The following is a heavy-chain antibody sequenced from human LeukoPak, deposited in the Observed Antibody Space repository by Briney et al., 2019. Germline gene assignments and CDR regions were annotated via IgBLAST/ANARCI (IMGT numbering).Heavy chain of an antibody. J-gene: IGHJ4*02. CDR3: ARGEVDTDYYDSSGYYWDY. Sequence: ASVKVSCKASGYTFTGYYMHWVRQAPGQGLEWMGWINPNSGGTNYAQKFQGRVTTTRDTSISTAYMELSRLRSDDTAVYYCARGEVDTDYYDSSGYYWDYWGQGTLVTVSS. CDR1: GYTFTGYY. CDR2: INPNSGGT. D-gene: IGHD3-22*01. V-gene: IGHV1-2*02.